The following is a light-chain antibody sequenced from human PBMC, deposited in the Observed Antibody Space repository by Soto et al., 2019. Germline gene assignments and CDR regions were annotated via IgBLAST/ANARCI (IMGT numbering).Light chain of an antibody. CDR1: QDISVY. Sequence: DIQMTQSPSSLSASVGDRVTITCRASQDISVYLAWYQQKPGKVPKLLIYSASTLQSGVPSRFSGSGSGTDFTLTISSLQPEDVAPYDDQKFNTARSTFGQGTRLEIK. CDR2: SAS. V-gene: IGKV1-27*01. J-gene: IGKJ5*01. CDR3: QKFNTARST.